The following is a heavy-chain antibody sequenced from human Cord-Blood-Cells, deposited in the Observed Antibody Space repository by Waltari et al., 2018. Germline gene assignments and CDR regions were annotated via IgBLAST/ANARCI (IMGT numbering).Heavy chain of an antibody. J-gene: IGHJ4*02. D-gene: IGHD3-16*01. CDR3: ARDLPREGGFDY. Sequence: EVQLVESGGGLVKPGGSLRLSCAASGFTFSSYSMNWVRQAPGKGLEWVSSISSSSSYIYYADSVKGRFTISRDNAKNSLYLQMNSLRAEDTAVYYCARDLPREGGFDYWGQGTLVTVSS. CDR1: GFTFSSYS. CDR2: ISSSSSYI. V-gene: IGHV3-21*01.